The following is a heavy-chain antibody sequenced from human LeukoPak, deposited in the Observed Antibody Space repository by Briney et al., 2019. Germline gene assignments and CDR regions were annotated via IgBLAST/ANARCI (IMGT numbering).Heavy chain of an antibody. Sequence: GGSLRLSCAASGFTFSSYAMSWVRQAPGKGLEWVSAISGSGGSTYYADSVKGRFTISRDNSKNTLYLQMNSLRAEDTTVYYCAKDQRDGYSSRSFFDYWGQGTLVTVSS. V-gene: IGHV3-23*01. CDR2: ISGSGGST. J-gene: IGHJ4*02. CDR1: GFTFSSYA. D-gene: IGHD6-13*01. CDR3: AKDQRDGYSSRSFFDY.